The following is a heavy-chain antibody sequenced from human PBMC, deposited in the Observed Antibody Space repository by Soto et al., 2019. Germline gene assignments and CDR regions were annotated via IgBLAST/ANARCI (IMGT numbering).Heavy chain of an antibody. J-gene: IGHJ4*02. V-gene: IGHV4-30-2*01. CDR2: IYHSGST. D-gene: IGHD3-16*01. CDR3: VRGPPFH. CDR1: GGSISSGGYS. Sequence: SETLSLTCAVSGGSISSGGYSWSWIRQPPGKGLEWIGYIYHSGSTYYNPSLKSRVTISVDRSKNQLSLKLSSVTAADTAVYYCVRGPPFHWGQGTLVTVSS.